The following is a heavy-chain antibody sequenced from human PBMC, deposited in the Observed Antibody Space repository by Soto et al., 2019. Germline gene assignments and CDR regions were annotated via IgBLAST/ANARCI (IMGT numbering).Heavy chain of an antibody. J-gene: IGHJ6*02. V-gene: IGHV1-69*12. Sequence: QVQLVQSGAEVKKPGSSVKVSCKASGGTFSSYAISWVRQAPGQGLEWMGVIIPIFGTANYAQKFQGRVTITAVGSTGTANIELSSLRAEDTAVYYCARRITGTVSYYDGMDVWGQGTTVTVSS. D-gene: IGHD1-20*01. CDR2: IIPIFGTA. CDR3: ARRITGTVSYYDGMDV. CDR1: GGTFSSYA.